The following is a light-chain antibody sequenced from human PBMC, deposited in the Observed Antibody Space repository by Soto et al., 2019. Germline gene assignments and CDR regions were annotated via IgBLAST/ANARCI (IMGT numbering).Light chain of an antibody. CDR3: QYYGRAPYT. CDR2: GAS. J-gene: IGKJ2*01. V-gene: IGKV3-20*01. CDR1: QSDTSTY. Sequence: EIVLTQSPGTLSLSPGERASVSCRASQSDTSTYLAWYQQKPGQAPRLLISGASSRATGIPDRFSGSKSGTDFTLTISRLEPEDFAVYYCQYYGRAPYTFGQGTKLEIK.